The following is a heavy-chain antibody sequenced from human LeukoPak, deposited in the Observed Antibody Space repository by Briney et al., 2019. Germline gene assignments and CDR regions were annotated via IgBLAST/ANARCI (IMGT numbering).Heavy chain of an antibody. CDR3: ATSRTFDY. V-gene: IGHV3-74*01. J-gene: IGHJ4*02. D-gene: IGHD1-7*01. Sequence: AGGSLRLSCAASGFTFSSYAMSWVRQAPGKGPVWVSHINTDGGTTSYADSVKGRFTISRDNAKNTLYLQMDSLRAEDTAVYYCATSRTFDYWGQGTLVTVSS. CDR1: GFTFSSYA. CDR2: INTDGGTT.